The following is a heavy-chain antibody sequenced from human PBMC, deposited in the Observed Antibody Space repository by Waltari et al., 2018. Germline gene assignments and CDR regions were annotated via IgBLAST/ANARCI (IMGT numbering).Heavy chain of an antibody. V-gene: IGHV3-74*01. CDR1: GFRFSNYW. CDR2: ISNDETSI. J-gene: IGHJ4*02. D-gene: IGHD2-8*01. CDR3: AKERPENGDNRDY. Sequence: EEQLLESGGGLVQPGDSLRLSCAASGFRFSNYWMNWVRQAPGKGLVWVARISNDETSISYADSVKGRFTISRDNAKNTLYLQMNSLRAEDTAVYYCAKERPENGDNRDYWGQGTLVTVSS.